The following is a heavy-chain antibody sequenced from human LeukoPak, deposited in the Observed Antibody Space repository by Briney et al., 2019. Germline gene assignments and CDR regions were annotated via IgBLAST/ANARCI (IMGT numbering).Heavy chain of an antibody. D-gene: IGHD3-3*01. CDR2: XSYDGSNT. CDR1: GLTFGSYA. V-gene: IGHV3-30-3*01. Sequence: QAGRSLRLSCTGTGLTFGSYAMHWVRQAPRQGLXXXXXXSYDGSNTSSADSVKGRFTFSRANSKTTLYLEMDSLRTEDTALYYCVREGTILRFEDRGSYYLDYWGQGTLVTVSS. CDR3: VREGTILRFEDRGSYYLDY. J-gene: IGHJ4*02.